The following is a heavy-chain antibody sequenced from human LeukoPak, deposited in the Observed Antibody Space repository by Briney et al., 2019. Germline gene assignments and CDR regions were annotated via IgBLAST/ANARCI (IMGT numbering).Heavy chain of an antibody. CDR2: ISSSSSYI. CDR1: GFTFSSYS. Sequence: GGSLRLSCAASGFTFSSYSMNWVRQAPGKGLEWVSSISSSSSYIYYADSVKGRFTTSRDNAKNSLYLQMNSLRAEDTAVYYCARAGYGDYLLTNWGQGTLVTVSS. D-gene: IGHD4-17*01. J-gene: IGHJ4*02. CDR3: ARAGYGDYLLTN. V-gene: IGHV3-21*01.